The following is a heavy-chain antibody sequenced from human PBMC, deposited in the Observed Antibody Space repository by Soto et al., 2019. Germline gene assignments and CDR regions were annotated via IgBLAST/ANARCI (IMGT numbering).Heavy chain of an antibody. CDR3: ARSKAYYDILTGYAFDY. CDR1: GYTFTSYG. Sequence: ASVKVSCKASGYTFTSYGISWVRQAPGQGLEWMGWISAYNGNTNYAQKLQGRVTMTTDTSTSTAYMELRSLRSDDTAVYYCARSKAYYDILTGYAFDYWGQGTLVTVSS. CDR2: ISAYNGNT. J-gene: IGHJ4*02. D-gene: IGHD3-9*01. V-gene: IGHV1-18*01.